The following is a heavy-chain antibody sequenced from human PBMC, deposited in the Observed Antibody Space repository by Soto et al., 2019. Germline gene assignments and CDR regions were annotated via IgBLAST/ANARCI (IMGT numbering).Heavy chain of an antibody. CDR2: IYYSGST. D-gene: IGHD6-13*01. J-gene: IGHJ6*02. CDR1: GGSISSYY. CDR3: ARDLKQQLVRGAYYYGMDV. V-gene: IGHV4-59*01. Sequence: SETLSLTCTVSGGSISSYYWSWIRQPPGKGLEWIGYIYYSGSTNYNPSLKSRVTISVDTSKNQFSLKLSSVTAADTAVYYCARDLKQQLVRGAYYYGMDVWGQGATVTVSS.